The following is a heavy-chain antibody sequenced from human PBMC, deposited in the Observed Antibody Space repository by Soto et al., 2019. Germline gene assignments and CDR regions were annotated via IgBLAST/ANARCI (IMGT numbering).Heavy chain of an antibody. CDR2: IYPDESDT. D-gene: IGHD5-12*01. Sequence: EVQLVQSGAEVKEPGESLKISCKGSGYSFTKYWIGWVRQMPGKGLEWMAIIYPDESDTRYSPSFQGQVTISADKSISTAYLQWSSLKASDTAMYYCVRMGFSGGGYLSYYYYGMDIWGQGTMVTVSS. CDR3: VRMGFSGGGYLSYYYYGMDI. J-gene: IGHJ6*02. CDR1: GYSFTKYW. V-gene: IGHV5-51*03.